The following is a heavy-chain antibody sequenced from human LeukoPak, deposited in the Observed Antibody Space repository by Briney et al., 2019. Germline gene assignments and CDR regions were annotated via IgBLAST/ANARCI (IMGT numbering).Heavy chain of an antibody. J-gene: IGHJ5*02. Sequence: ASVKVSCKASGYTFTGYYMRWVRQAPGQGLEWMGWINPNSGGTNYARKFQGRVTMTRDTSISTAYMELSRLRSDDTAVYYCARGYSGYDSHWFDPWGQGTLVTVSS. V-gene: IGHV1-2*02. CDR1: GYTFTGYY. CDR2: INPNSGGT. D-gene: IGHD5-12*01. CDR3: ARGYSGYDSHWFDP.